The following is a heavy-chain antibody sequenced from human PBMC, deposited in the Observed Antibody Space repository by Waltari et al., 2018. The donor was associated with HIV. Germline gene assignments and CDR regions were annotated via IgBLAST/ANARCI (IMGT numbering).Heavy chain of an antibody. CDR2: NYYSVST. CDR3: ARDGSSDWFDY. J-gene: IGHJ5*01. D-gene: IGHD6-19*01. CDR1: GGSVSNDNYY. V-gene: IGHV4-61*01. Sequence: QVQLQESGPGLVKPSETLSLTCTVSGGSVSNDNYYWSWIRQPPGQGLEWIGYNYYSVSTNYNPSLKSRVTISVDTSKNQFSLKLTSVTAADTAVYYCARDGSSDWFDYWGQGTLVTVSS.